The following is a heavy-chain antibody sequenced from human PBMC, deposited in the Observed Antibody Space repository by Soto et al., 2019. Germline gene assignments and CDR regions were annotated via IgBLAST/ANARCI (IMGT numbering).Heavy chain of an antibody. Sequence: SETLSLTCGVSGFSISSGYYWGWVRQPPGKGLEWIGTIYHGGSTFYNPSLKSRVTISVDTSKNQFSLKLSSVTAADTALYYCARVDRSGWNPNFFDYWGQGTLV. J-gene: IGHJ4*02. CDR3: ARVDRSGWNPNFFDY. D-gene: IGHD6-19*01. CDR1: GFSISSGYY. CDR2: IYHGGST. V-gene: IGHV4-38-2*01.